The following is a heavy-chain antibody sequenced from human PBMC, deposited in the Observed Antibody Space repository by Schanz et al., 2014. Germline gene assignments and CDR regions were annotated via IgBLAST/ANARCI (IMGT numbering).Heavy chain of an antibody. CDR3: AKEDRTHSSDYVY. D-gene: IGHD3-22*01. J-gene: IGHJ4*02. CDR1: GFTFSAYW. Sequence: EVQLVESGGGFVQPGGSLRLSCAASGFTFSAYWMNWVRQPPGKGLVSVSRISGDGTTTSYADSVKGRFTISRDNAKNNLYLQMNSLRPEDTAVYYCAKEDRTHSSDYVYWGQGTLVTVSS. V-gene: IGHV3-74*01. CDR2: ISGDGTTT.